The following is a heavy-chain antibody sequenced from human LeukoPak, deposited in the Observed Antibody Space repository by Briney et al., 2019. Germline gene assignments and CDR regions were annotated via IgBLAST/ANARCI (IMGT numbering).Heavy chain of an antibody. V-gene: IGHV3-64D*09. D-gene: IGHD3-22*01. CDR3: AKAVQYDSSGFGFDY. Sequence: GGSLTLSSSASGFIFSSYAMHWVRPAPGGGLEYVSAISNNGLRTYHADSVKGRHTISRDNAKNTLYLQMSSLRPEDAAVYYCAKAVQYDSSGFGFDYWGQGTLVTVSS. CDR2: ISNNGLRT. CDR1: GFIFSSYA. J-gene: IGHJ4*02.